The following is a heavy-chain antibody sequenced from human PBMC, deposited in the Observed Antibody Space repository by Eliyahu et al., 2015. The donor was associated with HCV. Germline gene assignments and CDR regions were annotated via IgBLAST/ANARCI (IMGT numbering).Heavy chain of an antibody. J-gene: IGHJ5*02. CDR1: GGXXPTXX. D-gene: IGHD6-19*01. CDR2: IHYSGST. Sequence: QVQLQESXPGLVKPSETLSLTCXVPGGXXPTXXWXWIRQPPGKGLEWIGYIHYSGSTNYNPSLKSRVTISLDTSKNQFSLNLTPVTAADTAVYYCASGGGGIAVAGTGGWFDPWGQGTLVTVSS. V-gene: IGHV4-59*01. CDR3: ASGGGGIAVAGTGGWFDP.